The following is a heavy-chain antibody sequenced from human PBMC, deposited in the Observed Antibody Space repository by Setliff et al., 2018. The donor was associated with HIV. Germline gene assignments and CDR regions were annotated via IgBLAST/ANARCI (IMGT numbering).Heavy chain of an antibody. Sequence: SETLSLTCTVSGGSISSYYGSWIRQSAGKGLEWIGRIYSSGSTIYNPSLKSRVTMSVDTSKNQFSLRLSSVTAADTAVYYCAREVRVVLPAAASGNYYYYYMDVWGKGTTVTVSS. CDR3: AREVRVVLPAAASGNYYYYYMDV. J-gene: IGHJ6*03. CDR2: IYSSGST. D-gene: IGHD2-2*01. V-gene: IGHV4-4*07. CDR1: GGSISSYY.